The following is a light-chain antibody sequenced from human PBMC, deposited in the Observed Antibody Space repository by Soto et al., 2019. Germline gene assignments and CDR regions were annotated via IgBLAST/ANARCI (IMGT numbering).Light chain of an antibody. Sequence: QAGRTQPPSVSGAPGQRVTISCTGSSSNIGAGYDVHSYQQRPGTAPKLLIFGNINRPSGVPDRFSGTKSGTSASLAITGLQAEDEGDYYCQSYDSTLSARYVFGTGTKVTVL. CDR2: GNI. CDR3: QSYDSTLSARYV. CDR1: SSNIGAGYD. V-gene: IGLV1-40*01. J-gene: IGLJ1*01.